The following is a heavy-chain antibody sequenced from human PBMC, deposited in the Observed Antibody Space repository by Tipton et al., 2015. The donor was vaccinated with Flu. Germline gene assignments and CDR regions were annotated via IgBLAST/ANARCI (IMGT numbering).Heavy chain of an antibody. Sequence: SLRLSCAASGFTFRSYGMHWVRQAPGKGPEWVAVISYDGSNKYYGDSVKGRFSLSRDNSKNTLYLQMNSLRPEDTAVYYCARDHPPSITVLGEITDYFGMAVWGQGTTVTVSS. D-gene: IGHD3-3*01. CDR1: GFTFRSYG. J-gene: IGHJ6*02. CDR2: ISYDGSNK. CDR3: ARDHPPSITVLGEITDYFGMAV. V-gene: IGHV3-30*03.